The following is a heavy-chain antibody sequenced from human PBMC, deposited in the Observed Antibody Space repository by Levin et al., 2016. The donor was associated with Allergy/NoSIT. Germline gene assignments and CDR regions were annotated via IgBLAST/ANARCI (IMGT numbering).Heavy chain of an antibody. CDR1: GFTFSGSA. Sequence: GESLKISCAASGFTFSGSAMHWVRQVSGRGLEWVGRIATKTESFATAYSASMRGRVTISRDDSQNTAYLHMNSLRTEDSAVYYCVPFCSGGADYSNFDSWGQGTLVTVSS. V-gene: IGHV3-73*01. D-gene: IGHD2-15*01. J-gene: IGHJ4*02. CDR3: VPFCSGGADYSNFDS. CDR2: IATKTESFAT.